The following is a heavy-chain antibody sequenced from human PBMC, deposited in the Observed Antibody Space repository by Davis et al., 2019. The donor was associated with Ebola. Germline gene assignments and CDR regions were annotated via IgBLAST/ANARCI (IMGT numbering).Heavy chain of an antibody. CDR1: GGSISSGSYY. J-gene: IGHJ4*02. CDR3: ARADGDYVHFDY. CDR2: IYTSGST. D-gene: IGHD4-17*01. V-gene: IGHV4-61*09. Sequence: SETLSLTCTVSGGSISSGSYYWSWIRQPAGKGLEWIGHIYTSGSTNYNPSLKSRVTISLDTSKNQLSLKLSSVTAADTAVYYCARADGDYVHFDYWGQGTLVTVSS.